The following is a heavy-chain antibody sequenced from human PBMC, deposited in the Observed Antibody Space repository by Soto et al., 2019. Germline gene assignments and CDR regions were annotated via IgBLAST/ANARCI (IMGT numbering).Heavy chain of an antibody. Sequence: EVRLMESGGGLVKPGGSLRLSCATSGLTFSNYAMSWVRQAPGGGLEWVSSMSGSSSTTYYADSMRGRFTISRDRSKNTLYLQMSSLRAEDTALYYCAKNQERELPRVSDFWGQVTLVTVSS. V-gene: IGHV3-23*01. CDR2: MSGSSSTT. CDR3: AKNQERELPRVSDF. J-gene: IGHJ4*02. CDR1: GLTFSNYA. D-gene: IGHD1-7*01.